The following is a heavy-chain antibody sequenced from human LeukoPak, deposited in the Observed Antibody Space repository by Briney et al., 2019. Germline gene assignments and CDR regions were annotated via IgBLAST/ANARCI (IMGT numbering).Heavy chain of an antibody. CDR1: GFTFSSYA. Sequence: PGGSLRLSCAASGFTFSSYAMSWVRQAPGKGLEWVSAISGSGGSTYYADSVKGRFTISRDNSKNTLYLQMNSLRAEDTAVYYCAKVGMITFGGVIVKYFDYWGQGTLVTVSS. J-gene: IGHJ4*02. CDR3: AKVGMITFGGVIVKYFDY. CDR2: ISGSGGST. D-gene: IGHD3-16*02. V-gene: IGHV3-23*01.